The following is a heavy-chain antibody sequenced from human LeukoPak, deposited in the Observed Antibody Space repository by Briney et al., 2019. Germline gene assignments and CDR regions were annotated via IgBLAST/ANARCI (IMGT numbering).Heavy chain of an antibody. CDR1: GFTFSSYA. CDR3: AKALKPGMTTVVIPFDY. J-gene: IGHJ4*02. V-gene: IGHV3-23*01. CDR2: ISGSGGST. Sequence: QSGGSLRLSCAASGFTFSSYAMSWVRQAPGKGLEWVSAISGSGGSTYYADSVKGRFTISRDNSKNTLYLQMNSLRAEDTAVYYCAKALKPGMTTVVIPFDYWGQGTLVTVSS. D-gene: IGHD4-23*01.